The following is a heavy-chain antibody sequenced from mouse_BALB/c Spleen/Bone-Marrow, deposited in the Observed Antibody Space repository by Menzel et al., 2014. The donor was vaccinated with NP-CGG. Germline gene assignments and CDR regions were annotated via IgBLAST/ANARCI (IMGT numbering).Heavy chain of an antibody. J-gene: IGHJ4*01. CDR2: IRNSGGT. CDR1: GYSITSDYA. Sequence: VQLQQSGPGLVKPSQSLSLPCTVTGYSITSDYAWNWIRQFPGNKLEWMGYIRNSGGTSYNPSLKSRISITRDTSKNQFFLQLNSVTTEDTATYYCARGGYDYGYAMDYWGQGTSVSVSS. CDR3: ARGGYDYGYAMDY. D-gene: IGHD2-4*01. V-gene: IGHV3-2*02.